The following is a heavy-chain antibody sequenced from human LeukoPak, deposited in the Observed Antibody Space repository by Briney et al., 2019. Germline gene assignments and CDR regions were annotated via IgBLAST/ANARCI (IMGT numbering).Heavy chain of an antibody. V-gene: IGHV4-59*08. Sequence: SETLSLTCAVSGGSISSYYWSWIRQPPGKGLEWIGYIYYGGSTNYNPSLKSRVTISVDTSKNQFSLKLSSVTAADTAVYYCARQPLVGGTEDAFDIWGQGAMVTVSS. CDR3: ARQPLVGGTEDAFDI. CDR2: IYYGGST. J-gene: IGHJ3*02. D-gene: IGHD2-15*01. CDR1: GGSISSYY.